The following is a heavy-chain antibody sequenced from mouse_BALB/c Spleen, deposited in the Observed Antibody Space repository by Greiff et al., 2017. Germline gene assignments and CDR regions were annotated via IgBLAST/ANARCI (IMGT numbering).Heavy chain of an antibody. D-gene: IGHD1-2*01. CDR1: GFTFSDYY. Sequence: EVMLVESGGGLVKPGGSLKLSCAASGFTFSDYYLYWVRQTPEKRLEWVATISDGGSYTYYPDSVKGRFTISRDNAKNNLYLQMSSLKSEDTAMYYCARALRLRGYAMDYWGQGTSVTVSS. CDR2: ISDGGSYT. CDR3: ARALRLRGYAMDY. V-gene: IGHV5-4*02. J-gene: IGHJ4*01.